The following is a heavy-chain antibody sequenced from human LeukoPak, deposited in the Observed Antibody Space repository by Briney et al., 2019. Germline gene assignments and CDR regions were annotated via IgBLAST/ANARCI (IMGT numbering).Heavy chain of an antibody. Sequence: PGASLRLSCAASGFTFSSYGMHWVGQAPGKGLEWVAVISYDGSNKYYADSVKGRFTISRDNSKNTLYLQMNSLRAEDTAVYYCAKPNAEYCSSTSCYQDYWGQGTLVTVSS. CDR3: AKPNAEYCSSTSCYQDY. J-gene: IGHJ4*02. CDR1: GFTFSSYG. CDR2: ISYDGSNK. D-gene: IGHD2-2*01. V-gene: IGHV3-30*18.